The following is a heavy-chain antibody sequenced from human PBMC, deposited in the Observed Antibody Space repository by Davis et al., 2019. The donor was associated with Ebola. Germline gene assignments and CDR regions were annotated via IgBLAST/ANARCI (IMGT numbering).Heavy chain of an antibody. Sequence: GESLKISCAASGFTFSSYSMNWVRQAPGKGLEWVSSISSSSSYIYYADSVKGRFTISRDNAKNSLYLQMNSLRAEDTAVYYCARDRWQPRYSSSWYFPYYFDYWGQGTLVTVSS. CDR3: ARDRWQPRYSSSWYFPYYFDY. CDR2: ISSSSSYI. V-gene: IGHV3-21*01. D-gene: IGHD6-13*01. J-gene: IGHJ4*02. CDR1: GFTFSSYS.